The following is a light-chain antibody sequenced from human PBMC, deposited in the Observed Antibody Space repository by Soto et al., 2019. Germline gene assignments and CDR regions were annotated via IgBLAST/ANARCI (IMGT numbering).Light chain of an antibody. CDR1: QSVSSSY. J-gene: IGKJ4*01. V-gene: IGKV3-20*01. Sequence: EIGLTQSPGTLSFSPGERATLSCRASQSVSSSYLVWYQQRPGQPPRLLIYGTSNRAAGIPDRFTGTGSGTDFTLTIYRLEPEDSAVYYCQQYGSSALTFGGGTKVEIK. CDR3: QQYGSSALT. CDR2: GTS.